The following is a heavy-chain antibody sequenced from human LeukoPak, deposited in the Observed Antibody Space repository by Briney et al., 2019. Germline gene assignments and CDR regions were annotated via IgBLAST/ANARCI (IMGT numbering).Heavy chain of an antibody. V-gene: IGHV3-7*01. CDR2: IDEDGSET. CDR1: GFTFTDYY. Sequence: GGSLRLSCAASGFTFTDYYMSWIRQAPGKGLEWVASIDEDGSETNYVDSVTGRFTVSRDHAKNSLFLQMNSLRAEDTAVYYCVRYGRRANDQPFDVWGQGTMVTVSS. CDR3: VRYGRRANDQPFDV. D-gene: IGHD1-1*01. J-gene: IGHJ3*01.